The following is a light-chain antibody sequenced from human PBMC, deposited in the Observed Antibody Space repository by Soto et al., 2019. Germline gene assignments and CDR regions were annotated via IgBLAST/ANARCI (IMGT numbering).Light chain of an antibody. J-gene: IGLJ1*01. CDR3: SSFTSSITYV. CDR2: EVS. V-gene: IGLV2-14*01. Sequence: QSALTQAASVSGSPGQSITISCTGTSSDVGGYNTVSWYQQHPGKAPKLMIFEVSNRPSGISNRFSGSKSGNTASLTISGLQAEDEADYYCSSFTSSITYVFGTGTKLTVL. CDR1: SSDVGGYNT.